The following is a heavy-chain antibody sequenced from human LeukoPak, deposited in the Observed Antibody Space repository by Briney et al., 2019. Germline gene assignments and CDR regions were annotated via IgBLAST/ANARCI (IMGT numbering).Heavy chain of an antibody. J-gene: IGHJ4*02. CDR1: GGSISGRRYY. CDR2: IYYSGST. Sequence: PSETLSLTCSVSGGSISGRRYYWGWIRQPPGRGLEWIGYIYYSGSTYYNPSLKSRVTISVDTSKNQFSLKLSSVTAADTAVYYCARDTIFGAEDYWGQGTLVTVSS. D-gene: IGHD3-3*01. CDR3: ARDTIFGAEDY. V-gene: IGHV4-31*03.